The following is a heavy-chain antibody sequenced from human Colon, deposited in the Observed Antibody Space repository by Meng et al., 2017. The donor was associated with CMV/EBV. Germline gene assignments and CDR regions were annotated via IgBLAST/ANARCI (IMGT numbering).Heavy chain of an antibody. V-gene: IGHV3-74*01. Sequence: GESLKISCAASGFIFSGYWMHWARQAPGKGLVWVSRINSDGSSTTYADSVKGRFTISRDNAKKSLYLQMNSLRAEDTAVYYCAKGGSSRFESWGQGTLVTVSS. CDR1: GFIFSGYW. J-gene: IGHJ4*02. CDR3: AKGGSSRFES. CDR2: INSDGSST. D-gene: IGHD6-19*01.